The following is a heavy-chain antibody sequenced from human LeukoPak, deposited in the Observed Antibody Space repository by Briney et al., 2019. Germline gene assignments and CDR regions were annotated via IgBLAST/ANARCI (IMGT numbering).Heavy chain of an antibody. J-gene: IGHJ4*02. CDR1: GITASNFY. D-gene: IGHD1-1*01. Sequence: PGGSLRLSCAAFGITASNFYMMWVRQAPGKGLGWVSYISNNDVTKYADSVRGRLTISRDNSKNILYLQMNSLRVEDTAMYWCASSVTTVGAYDYWGQGAPVTVSS. V-gene: IGHV3-53*01. CDR3: ASSVTTVGAYDY. CDR2: ISNNDVT.